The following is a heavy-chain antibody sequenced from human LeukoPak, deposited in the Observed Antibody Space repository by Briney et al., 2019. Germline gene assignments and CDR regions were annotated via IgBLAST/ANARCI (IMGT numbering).Heavy chain of an antibody. V-gene: IGHV3-21*01. Sequence: PGGSLRLSCAASGFTFSSYSMNWVRQAPGKGLEWVSSISNSNNYIYYADSVKGRFTISRDNAKNSLYLQMNSLRAEDTAVYYCASWQWLGNFDYWGQGTLVTVSS. D-gene: IGHD6-19*01. CDR2: ISNSNNYI. CDR3: ASWQWLGNFDY. J-gene: IGHJ4*02. CDR1: GFTFSSYS.